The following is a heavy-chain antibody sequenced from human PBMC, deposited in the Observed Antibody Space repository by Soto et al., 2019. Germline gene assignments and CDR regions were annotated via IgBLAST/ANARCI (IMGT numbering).Heavy chain of an antibody. Sequence: QVQLQQCGAGLLKPSETLSLTCAVYGGSFSGYYWSWIRQPPGKGLEWIGEIKHSGSTQYIPPLKSRVTISVGTSKNQFSRRLSSETAADTAGYYCARGYFQYCSSTSFSNNWFDPWGQGTLVTVSS. D-gene: IGHD2-2*01. CDR3: ARGYFQYCSSTSFSNNWFDP. V-gene: IGHV4-34*01. CDR1: GGSFSGYY. CDR2: IKHSGST. J-gene: IGHJ5*02.